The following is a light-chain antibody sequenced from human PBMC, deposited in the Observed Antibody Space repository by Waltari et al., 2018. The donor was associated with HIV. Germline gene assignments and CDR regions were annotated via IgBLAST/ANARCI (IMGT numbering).Light chain of an antibody. CDR3: LPDDSFPLT. Sequence: AIQMTQSPPSLSASVGDRVTITCRASQNIRRDLGWYQQKPGKAPKLLIYAASTLQTGVSSRFRGGGSGAEFTLTINGLQSEDSATYYCLPDDSFPLTFGPGTKVDLK. J-gene: IGKJ3*01. CDR1: QNIRRD. V-gene: IGKV1-6*02. CDR2: AAS.